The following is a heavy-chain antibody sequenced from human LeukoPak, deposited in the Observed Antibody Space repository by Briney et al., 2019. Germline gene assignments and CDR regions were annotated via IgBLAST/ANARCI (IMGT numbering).Heavy chain of an antibody. Sequence: PGGSLRLSCAASGFTFSSYAMSWVRQAPGKGLEWVSAISGSGGSTYYADSVKGRFTISRDNSKNTLYLQMSSLRAEDTAVYYCAKDPDPHYDSWSGYSKYNWFDPWGQGTLVTVS. J-gene: IGHJ5*02. CDR1: GFTFSSYA. CDR2: ISGSGGST. CDR3: AKDPDPHYDSWSGYSKYNWFDP. D-gene: IGHD3-3*01. V-gene: IGHV3-23*01.